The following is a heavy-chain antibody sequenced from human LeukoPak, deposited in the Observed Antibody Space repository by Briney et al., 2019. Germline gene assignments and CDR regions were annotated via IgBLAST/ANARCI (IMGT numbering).Heavy chain of an antibody. J-gene: IGHJ4*02. D-gene: IGHD3-10*01. CDR2: ISYDGSNK. Sequence: GGSLRLSCAASGFTFSSYAMHWVRQAPGKGLEWVAVISYDGSNKYYADSVKGRFTISRDNSKNTLYLQMNSLRAEDTAVYYCARDGSGSYYNRPTHWGQGTLVTVSS. V-gene: IGHV3-30*04. CDR3: ARDGSGSYYNRPTH. CDR1: GFTFSSYA.